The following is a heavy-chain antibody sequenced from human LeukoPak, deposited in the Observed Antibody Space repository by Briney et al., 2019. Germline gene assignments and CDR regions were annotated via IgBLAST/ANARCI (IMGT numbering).Heavy chain of an antibody. CDR3: ARTKLSYCLDY. Sequence: GRSLRLSCAASGFTFSSYDMHWVRQAPGKGLEWVAVISYDGSNKYYADSVKGRFTISRDKSKNTLYLQMDSLTAEDTAVYYCARTKLSYCLDYWGQGTLVTVSS. CDR2: ISYDGSNK. D-gene: IGHD2-15*01. CDR1: GFTFSSYD. V-gene: IGHV3-30-3*01. J-gene: IGHJ4*02.